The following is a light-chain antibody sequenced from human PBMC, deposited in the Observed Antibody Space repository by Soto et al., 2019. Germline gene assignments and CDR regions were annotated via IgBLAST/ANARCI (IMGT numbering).Light chain of an antibody. Sequence: DIQMAQSPSSLSASVGNRVTITCRASQTISSSVDWYQQKPGTAPKLLIYAVSNLQTGVPPRFTGGRAGAEFTLTISGLQREDFATYYCQQSHTNPYTFGQGTKLELQ. CDR1: QTISSS. J-gene: IGKJ2*01. CDR3: QQSHTNPYT. CDR2: AVS. V-gene: IGKV1-39*01.